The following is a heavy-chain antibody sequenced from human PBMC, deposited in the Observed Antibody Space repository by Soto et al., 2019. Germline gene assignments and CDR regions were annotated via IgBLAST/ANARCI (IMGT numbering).Heavy chain of an antibody. CDR1: GFTFSSYS. V-gene: IGHV3-21*01. D-gene: IGHD3-22*01. Sequence: EVQLVESGGGLVKPGGSLRLSCAASGFTFSSYSMNWVRQAPGKGLEWVSSISSSSSYIYYADSVKGRFTISRDNAKNSLYLQMNSLRAEDTAVYYCARVSYSSVIAAFDIWGQGTMVTVSS. CDR3: ARVSYSSVIAAFDI. CDR2: ISSSSSYI. J-gene: IGHJ3*02.